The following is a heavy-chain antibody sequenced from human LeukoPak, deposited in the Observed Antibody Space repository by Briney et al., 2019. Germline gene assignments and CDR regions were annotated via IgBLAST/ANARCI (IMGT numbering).Heavy chain of an antibody. Sequence: SETLSLTCTVSGVSISSGGYYWSWIRQHPGKGLEWIGYIYYSGSTYYNPSLKSRVTISVDTSKNQFSLKLSSVTAADTAVYYCARVLVPATNNWFDPWGQGTLVTVSS. V-gene: IGHV4-31*03. D-gene: IGHD2-2*01. CDR3: ARVLVPATNNWFDP. CDR2: IYYSGST. CDR1: GVSISSGGYY. J-gene: IGHJ5*02.